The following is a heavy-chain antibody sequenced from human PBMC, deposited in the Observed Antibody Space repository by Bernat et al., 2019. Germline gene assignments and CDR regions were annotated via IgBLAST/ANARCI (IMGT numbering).Heavy chain of an antibody. V-gene: IGHV3-7*03. Sequence: EVQLVESGGGLVQPGGSLRLSCAASGFIFRDYWMNWVRQAPETGLEWVAYIKPDGSEKYYVDSVKGRFTISRDNAKNSLYLQMNSLRAEDTALYYCARGGWGLDYWGQGTLATVSA. D-gene: IGHD3-16*01. CDR1: GFIFRDYW. J-gene: IGHJ4*02. CDR3: ARGGWGLDY. CDR2: IKPDGSEK.